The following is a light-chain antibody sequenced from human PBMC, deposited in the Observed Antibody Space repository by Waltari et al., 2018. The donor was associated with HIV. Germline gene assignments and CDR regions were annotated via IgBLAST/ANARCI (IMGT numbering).Light chain of an antibody. Sequence: QSVLTQPPSASGTPGQKVTMSCSGTNSNIGKNYVYWYQKFPVMAPKISVYRNNERTSWVPDRFSGAKSGAAASLAISGVRSEDEADYYCEAWDDSLSSPVFGGGTKLTVL. V-gene: IGLV1-47*01. CDR2: RNN. CDR3: EAWDDSLSSPV. CDR1: NSNIGKNY. J-gene: IGLJ2*01.